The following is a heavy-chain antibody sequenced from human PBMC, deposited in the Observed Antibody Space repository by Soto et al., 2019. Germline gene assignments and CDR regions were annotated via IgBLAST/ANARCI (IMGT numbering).Heavy chain of an antibody. Sequence: RLSCAPSGFTFSSYGMHWAPQAPGKGLEWVAVIWYDGSNKVYADSVKGRFTISRDNSKNTLYLHMNSLRAEDTAVYYCARDLSGDYGALDTWGQGTMVTVSS. D-gene: IGHD4-17*01. CDR2: IWYDGSNK. CDR1: GFTFSSYG. V-gene: IGHV3-33*01. CDR3: ARDLSGDYGALDT. J-gene: IGHJ3*02.